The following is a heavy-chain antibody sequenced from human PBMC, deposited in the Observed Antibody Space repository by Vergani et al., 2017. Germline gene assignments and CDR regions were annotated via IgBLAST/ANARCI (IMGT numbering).Heavy chain of an antibody. CDR3: ASGLYCTNGLCTPGVEY. Sequence: QVQLVESVGGVVQPGRSLRLSCAASGFTFSSYGMHWVRQAPGKGLEWVAAIWYDGTNTYYGDSVKGRFTLSRDNSKKTLYLEMNSLRAEDTAVYYCASGLYCTNGLCTPGVEYWGQGTLVTVSS. V-gene: IGHV3-33*08. CDR2: IWYDGTNT. CDR1: GFTFSSYG. D-gene: IGHD2-8*01. J-gene: IGHJ4*02.